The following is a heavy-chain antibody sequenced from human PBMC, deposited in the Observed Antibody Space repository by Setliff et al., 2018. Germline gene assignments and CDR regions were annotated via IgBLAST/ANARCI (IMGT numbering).Heavy chain of an antibody. Sequence: SETLSLTCAVYGDSFSGYFWTWIRQPPGKVLEWIGDIDQSGSTNYNPSLKSRLTISVDTSKNQFSLSLSSVTAADTAVYYCAGGAFGSRWYVRPWFDPWGQGTLVTVSS. D-gene: IGHD6-13*01. J-gene: IGHJ5*02. CDR3: AGGAFGSRWYVRPWFDP. V-gene: IGHV4-34*01. CDR1: GDSFSGYF. CDR2: IDQSGST.